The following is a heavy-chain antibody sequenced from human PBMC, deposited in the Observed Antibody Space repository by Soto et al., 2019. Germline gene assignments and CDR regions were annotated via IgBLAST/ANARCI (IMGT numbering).Heavy chain of an antibody. J-gene: IGHJ4*02. CDR3: ARLSTIWTYFDY. V-gene: IGHV3-13*01. CDR1: GFTFSAYD. D-gene: IGHD1-1*01. Sequence: EVQLAESGGKLIQPGGSLRLSCEASGFTFSAYDMHWVRQSPGKGMEWVSGIGRAGDTYYADSVRGRFTTSRDNAKNSVYLQMNRLRAGDTAVYYCARLSTIWTYFDYWGQGSLVTVSS. CDR2: IGRAGDT.